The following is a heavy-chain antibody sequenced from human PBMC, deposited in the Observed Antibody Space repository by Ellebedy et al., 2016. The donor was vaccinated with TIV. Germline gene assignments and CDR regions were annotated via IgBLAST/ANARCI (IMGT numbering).Heavy chain of an antibody. CDR3: ARQMYLGGNFDY. D-gene: IGHD2-8*01. V-gene: IGHV4-59*08. J-gene: IGHJ4*02. CDR1: GDSIRSFY. Sequence: MPSETLSLTCNVSGDSIRSFYWSWVRQPPGKGLEWLGYIYDSGSPNYNPSLTSRVTISIDTSKNQFSLNLSSVTAADTAVYYCARQMYLGGNFDYWGQGILVTVSS. CDR2: IYDSGSP.